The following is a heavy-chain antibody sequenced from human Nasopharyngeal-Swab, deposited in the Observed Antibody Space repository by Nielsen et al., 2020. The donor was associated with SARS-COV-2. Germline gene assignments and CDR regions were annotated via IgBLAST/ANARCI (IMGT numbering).Heavy chain of an antibody. CDR3: AREPLRYFDRLSDWRVGFFDY. Sequence: SETLSLTCTVSGGSISSSSYYWGWIRQPPGKGLEWIGEINHSGSTNYNPSLKSRVTISVDTSKNQFSLKLSSVTAADTAVYYCAREPLRYFDRLSDWRVGFFDYWGQGTLVTVSS. D-gene: IGHD3-9*01. CDR2: INHSGST. J-gene: IGHJ4*02. CDR1: GGSISSSSYY. V-gene: IGHV4-39*07.